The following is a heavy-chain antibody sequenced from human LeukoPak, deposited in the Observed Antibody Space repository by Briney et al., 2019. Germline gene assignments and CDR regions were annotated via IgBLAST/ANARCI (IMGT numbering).Heavy chain of an antibody. CDR3: AYKCNGTNYETPDY. Sequence: PGGSLRLSCAASGFTFGSYGMHWVRQAPGKGLEWVAVISYDGTNKYYADSVKGRFTISRDNSKNTLYLQMASLRAEDTAVYYCAYKCNGTNYETPDYWGQGTLVTVSS. D-gene: IGHD1-26*01. CDR1: GFTFGSYG. V-gene: IGHV3-30*03. CDR2: ISYDGTNK. J-gene: IGHJ4*02.